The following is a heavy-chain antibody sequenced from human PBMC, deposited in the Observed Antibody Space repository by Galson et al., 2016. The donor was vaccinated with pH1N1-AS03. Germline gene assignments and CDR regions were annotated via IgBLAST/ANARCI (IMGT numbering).Heavy chain of an antibody. CDR2: IFPGDSDT. Sequence: QSGAEVKKPGESLKISCKGSGSSFTKYWIGWVRQMPGKGLEWMGIIFPGDSDTRYRPSFQGQVTISADKSISTAYLQLNSLKASDTAMYYCARRAYGDYVDYFDYGGQGTLVTVSS. V-gene: IGHV5-51*01. D-gene: IGHD4-17*01. CDR1: GSSFTKYW. J-gene: IGHJ4*02. CDR3: ARRAYGDYVDYFDY.